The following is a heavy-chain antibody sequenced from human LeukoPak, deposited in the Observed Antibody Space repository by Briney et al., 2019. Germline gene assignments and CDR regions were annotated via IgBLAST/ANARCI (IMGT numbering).Heavy chain of an antibody. V-gene: IGHV1-18*01. D-gene: IGHD6-19*01. J-gene: IGHJ6*02. CDR2: ISAYSGNT. CDR1: GYTFTSYG. Sequence: AAVNVTFRASGYTFTSYGISWVRQAPGQGLGWMGWISAYSGNTNYAQKVQGRMTMTTVTSASTTYMELRSMRCDGAAVYYCAGDLPTVAANYYYYGMDYWGQGTMVTVSS. CDR3: AGDLPTVAANYYYYGMDY.